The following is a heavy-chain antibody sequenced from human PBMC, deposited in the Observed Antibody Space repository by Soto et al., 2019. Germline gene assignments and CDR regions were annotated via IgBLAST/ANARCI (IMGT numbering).Heavy chain of an antibody. CDR3: AHRRPEYYDFWSGYFSVGFDP. CDR1: GFSLSTSGVG. CDR2: IYWNDDK. Sequence: KESGPTLVKPTQTLTLTCTFSGFSLSTSGVGVGWIRQPPGKALEWLALIYWNDDKRYSPSLKSRLTITKDTSKNQVVLTMTNMDPVDTATYYCAHRRPEYYDFWSGYFSVGFDPWGQGTLVTVSS. J-gene: IGHJ5*02. V-gene: IGHV2-5*01. D-gene: IGHD3-3*01.